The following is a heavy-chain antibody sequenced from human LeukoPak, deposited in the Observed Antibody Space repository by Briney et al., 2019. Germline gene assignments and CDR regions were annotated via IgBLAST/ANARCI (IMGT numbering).Heavy chain of an antibody. CDR3: ARSGSGGWYPFDY. V-gene: IGHV4-4*07. Sequence: SETLSLTCTVSGGSISSYYWNWIRQPPGKGLEWIGRIYTSGSTNYNPSLKSRVTMSVDTSKNQFSLKLSSVTAADTAVYYCARSGSGGWYPFDYWGQGTLVTVSS. CDR2: IYTSGST. D-gene: IGHD6-19*01. CDR1: GGSISSYY. J-gene: IGHJ4*02.